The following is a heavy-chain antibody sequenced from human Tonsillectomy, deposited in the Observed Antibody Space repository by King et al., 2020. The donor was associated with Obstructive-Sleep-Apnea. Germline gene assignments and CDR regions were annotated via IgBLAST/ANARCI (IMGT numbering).Heavy chain of an antibody. CDR2: INSRGTT. D-gene: IGHD3-10*01. CDR1: GFTFDSYA. J-gene: IGHJ5*01. V-gene: IGHV3-23*04. CDR3: AKEGGGSGVYWVDS. Sequence: VQLVQSGGGLVQPGGSLMLSCAASGFTFDSYAMSWVRQAPGKGLEWVSAINSRGTTFYADSVKGRFTNSRDNSKYTVDLQVNSLRAEDTAFYYCAKEGGGSGVYWVDSWGQGTLVTVSS.